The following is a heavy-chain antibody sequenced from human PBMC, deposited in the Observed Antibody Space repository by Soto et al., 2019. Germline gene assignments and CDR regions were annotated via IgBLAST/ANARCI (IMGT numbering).Heavy chain of an antibody. J-gene: IGHJ2*01. V-gene: IGHV3-23*01. D-gene: IGHD4-17*01. CDR2: ISGGGDAT. CDR1: GFTFGGYA. CDR3: GRKSQGSVTVTGNWYFDL. Sequence: EGQLLESGGGLLQPGGSLRLSCAASGFTFGGYAMNWVRQAPGKGLECVSGISGGGDATFYTDSVKGRFTISRDNSGNTMYLQMNSLRAEDTAVYFCGRKSQGSVTVTGNWYFDLWGLGTLVTVSS.